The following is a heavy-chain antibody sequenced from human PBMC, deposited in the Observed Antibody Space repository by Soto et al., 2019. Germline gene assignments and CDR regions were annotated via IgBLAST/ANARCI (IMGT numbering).Heavy chain of an antibody. CDR2: INAGNGNT. D-gene: IGHD6-13*01. J-gene: IGHJ2*01. CDR1: GYTFTSYA. CDR3: ARDLVIAADGFDL. V-gene: IGHV1-3*01. Sequence: GASVKVSCKASGYTFTSYAMHWVRQAPGQRLEWMGWINAGNGNTKYSQKFQGRVTITRDTSASTAYMELSSLRSEDTAVYYCARDLVIAADGFDLWGRGTLVTVSS.